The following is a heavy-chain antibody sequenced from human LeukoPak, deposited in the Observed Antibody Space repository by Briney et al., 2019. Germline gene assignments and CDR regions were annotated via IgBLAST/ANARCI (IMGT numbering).Heavy chain of an antibody. CDR3: ARIGRPAAFDI. Sequence: KTGGSLRLSCAASGFTFSDYYMSWLRQAPGKGLEWVSYITSSGSTIYYADSMKGRFTISRDNAKHSLFLQLDSLRAEDTAVYYCARIGRPAAFDIWGQGTLVIVSS. V-gene: IGHV3-11*01. J-gene: IGHJ3*02. CDR2: ITSSGSTI. CDR1: GFTFSDYY. D-gene: IGHD6-6*01.